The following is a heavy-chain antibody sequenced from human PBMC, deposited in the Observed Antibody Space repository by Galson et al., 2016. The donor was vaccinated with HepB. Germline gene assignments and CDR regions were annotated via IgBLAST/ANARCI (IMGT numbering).Heavy chain of an antibody. D-gene: IGHD1-1*01. Sequence: SLRLSCAASGFTFRYFSIHWVRQAPGKGLEWVTIISDDGSSKYYAVSVKGRFTISRDNSKNTVNLQMNNLRTEDTAVYYCARGGTGRLAYYYYGMDVWGPGTTVTVSS. V-gene: IGHV3-30*04. CDR2: ISDDGSSK. CDR1: GFTFRYFS. CDR3: ARGGTGRLAYYYYGMDV. J-gene: IGHJ6*02.